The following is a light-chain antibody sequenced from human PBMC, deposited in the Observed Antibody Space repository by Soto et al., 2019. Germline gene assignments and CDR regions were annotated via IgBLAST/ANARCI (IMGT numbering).Light chain of an antibody. CDR1: QGIGSSA. J-gene: IGKJ5*01. V-gene: IGKV1-13*02. Sequence: AIQLTQSPSSLSASVGDRVTITCRASQGIGSSAFAWYQQKPGKPPNLLIYDVSNLQRGVPTRFSGSGSGTDFTLTISSLQPEDFATYSWQPFDTYPLTCGQGTRLDIK. CDR2: DVS. CDR3: QPFDTYPLT.